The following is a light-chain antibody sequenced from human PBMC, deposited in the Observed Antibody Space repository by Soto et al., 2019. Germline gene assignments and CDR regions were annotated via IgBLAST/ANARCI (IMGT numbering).Light chain of an antibody. CDR1: QSVSSN. CDR3: QQYNNWPPRHT. V-gene: IGKV3-15*01. J-gene: IGKJ2*01. Sequence: EIVMTQSPATLSVSPGERATLSCSASQSVSSNLAWYQQKPGQAPMLLIYGASTRATGIPARFSGSGSGTEFPLTISRLQSEAFAVYYCQQYNNWPPRHTFGQGTKLEIK. CDR2: GAS.